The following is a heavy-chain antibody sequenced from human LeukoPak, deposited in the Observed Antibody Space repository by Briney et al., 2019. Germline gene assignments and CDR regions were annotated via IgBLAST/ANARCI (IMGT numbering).Heavy chain of an antibody. CDR2: IRSKNYGGTT. D-gene: IGHD5-12*01. CDR3: TRVIVATRDY. J-gene: IGHJ4*02. V-gene: IGHV3-49*04. Sequence: GGSLRLSCTGSGFTFGDYAMNWVRQAPGKGLEWVGFIRSKNYGGTTEYAASVKGRFTISRDDSRSIAYLQMNSLKTEDTAVYYCTRVIVATRDYWGQGTLVTVSS. CDR1: GFTFGDYA.